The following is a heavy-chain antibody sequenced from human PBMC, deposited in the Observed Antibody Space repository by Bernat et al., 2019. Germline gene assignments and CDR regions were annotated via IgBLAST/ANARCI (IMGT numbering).Heavy chain of an antibody. CDR2: MNPTGGSA. J-gene: IGHJ6*02. D-gene: IGHD2-2*01. CDR1: GDMFTTHS. Sequence: QVQLVQSGAEVKKPGASVKISCKASGDMFTTHSIHWVRQAPGQGIEWMGIMNPTGGSASHRQKFQGRLTITRDTSTSTVYMELSSLKSDDTAVYYCARGLPVQGMDVWGQGTTVTVSS. V-gene: IGHV1-46*01. CDR3: ARGLPVQGMDV.